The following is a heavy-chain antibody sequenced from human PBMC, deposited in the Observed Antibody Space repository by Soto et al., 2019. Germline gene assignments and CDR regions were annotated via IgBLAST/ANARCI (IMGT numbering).Heavy chain of an antibody. CDR2: IRGSGETT. CDR1: GFTSSNYA. Sequence: PGGSLRLSCAAFGFTSSNYAMSWVRQSPGKGLEWLSSIRGSGETTYYADSVKGRVTISRDNDKNTLYLQINSLTAGDTAVYYCAKGGTTTNIILDSWGPGTPVTVSS. J-gene: IGHJ4*02. D-gene: IGHD1-1*01. CDR3: AKGGTTTNIILDS. V-gene: IGHV3-23*01.